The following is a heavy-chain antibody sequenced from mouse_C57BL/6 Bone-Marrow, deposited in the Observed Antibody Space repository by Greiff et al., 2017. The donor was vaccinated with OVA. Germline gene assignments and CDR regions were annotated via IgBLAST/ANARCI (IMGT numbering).Heavy chain of an antibody. CDR2: IYPGSGNT. J-gene: IGHJ2*01. Sequence: QVQLQQSGAELVRPGASVKLSCKASGYTFTDYYINWVKQRPGQGLEWIARIYPGSGNTYYNEKFKGKATLTAEKSSSTAYMQLSSLTSEESAVYFCAGPVRGLDYWGQGTTLTVSS. CDR1: GYTFTDYY. CDR3: AGPVRGLDY. V-gene: IGHV1-76*01.